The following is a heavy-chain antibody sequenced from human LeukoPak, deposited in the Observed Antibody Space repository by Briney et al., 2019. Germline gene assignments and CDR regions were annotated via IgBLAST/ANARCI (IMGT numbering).Heavy chain of an antibody. D-gene: IGHD5-18*01. Sequence: GGSLRLSCAASGFTVSSNYMSWVRQAPGKGLVWVSRINSDGSSTSYADSVKGRFTISRDNAKNTLYLQMNSLRAEDTAVYYCARNLGGYSYGYLYYYYGMDVWGQGTTVTVSS. CDR3: ARNLGGYSYGYLYYYYGMDV. V-gene: IGHV3-74*01. CDR1: GFTVSSNY. J-gene: IGHJ6*02. CDR2: INSDGSST.